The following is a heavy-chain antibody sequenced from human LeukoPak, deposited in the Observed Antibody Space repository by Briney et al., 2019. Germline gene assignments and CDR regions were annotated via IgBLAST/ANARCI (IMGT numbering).Heavy chain of an antibody. Sequence: GASVKVSCKTSGYTFTVHYMNWGRQAPGQGLEWMGRINPTTVVANYAQKFQGRITVARDTSIYTAYMALSSLRSDDTAVYYCARLDRNYYYLDVWGQGNTVTVSS. CDR3: ARLDRNYYYLDV. D-gene: IGHD1-1*01. CDR2: INPTTVVA. J-gene: IGHJ6*03. V-gene: IGHV1-2*06. CDR1: GYTFTVHY.